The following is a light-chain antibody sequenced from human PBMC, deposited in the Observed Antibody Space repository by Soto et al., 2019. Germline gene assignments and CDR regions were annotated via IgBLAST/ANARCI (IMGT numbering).Light chain of an antibody. Sequence: QSVLTQSPSASGTPGQRVTISRSGSSANIGSNYVYRYQQFPGTAPRLLIYRADQRPSGVPDRFSGSKSGTSASLAISGLRSEDEAAYYCAAWDDTVNGLVFGGGTKVTVL. J-gene: IGLJ2*01. CDR1: SANIGSNY. V-gene: IGLV1-47*01. CDR2: RAD. CDR3: AAWDDTVNGLV.